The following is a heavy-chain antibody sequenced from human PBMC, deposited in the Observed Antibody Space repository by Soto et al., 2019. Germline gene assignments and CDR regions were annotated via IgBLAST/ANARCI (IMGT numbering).Heavy chain of an antibody. J-gene: IGHJ4*02. D-gene: IGHD3-10*01. V-gene: IGHV3-20*04. CDR3: AREQGSYYNSYFDY. CDR1: GFTFDDYG. CDR2: INWNSGST. Sequence: EVQLVEAGGGVVRPGGSLRLSCAASGFTFDDYGMSWVRQVPGKGLEWVSGINWNSGSTGYADSVKGRFTISRYNAKNSLSLQMNSLRAEDTALYYCAREQGSYYNSYFDYWGQGTLGTVSS.